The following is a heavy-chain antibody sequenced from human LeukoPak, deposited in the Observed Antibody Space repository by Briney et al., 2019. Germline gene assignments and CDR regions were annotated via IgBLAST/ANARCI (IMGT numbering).Heavy chain of an antibody. CDR3: ARSRLLLDY. J-gene: IGHJ4*02. CDR1: GYTFITYY. Sequence: AAAKVSCKASGYTFITYYMHWVRQAPGQGLEWMGIINPSGGSTSYAQKFQGRATMTGDTSTSTVYMELSSLRSEDTAVYYCARSRLLLDYWGQGTLVT. D-gene: IGHD5-12*01. CDR2: INPSGGST. V-gene: IGHV1-46*01.